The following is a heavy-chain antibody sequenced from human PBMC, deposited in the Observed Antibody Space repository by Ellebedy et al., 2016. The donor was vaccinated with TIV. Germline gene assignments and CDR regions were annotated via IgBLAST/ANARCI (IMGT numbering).Heavy chain of an antibody. CDR2: IYYSGST. D-gene: IGHD2-8*01. CDR3: ARMKGYCTP. Sequence: MPSETLSLTCTVSGGSISISSYYWGWLRQPPGKGLEWIGSIYYSGSTYYNPSLKSRVPISVDTSKNQFSPKLSSVTAADTAVYYCARMKGYCTPWGQGTLVTVSS. CDR1: GGSISISSYY. V-gene: IGHV4-39*01. J-gene: IGHJ5*02.